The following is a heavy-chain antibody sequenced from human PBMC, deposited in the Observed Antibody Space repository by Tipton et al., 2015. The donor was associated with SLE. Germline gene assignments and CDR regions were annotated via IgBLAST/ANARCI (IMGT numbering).Heavy chain of an antibody. CDR2: ISGGGGST. CDR3: AKFEKTTDFYLDS. V-gene: IGHV3-23*01. D-gene: IGHD1/OR15-1a*01. CDR1: GFTFSSYA. J-gene: IGHJ4*02. Sequence: SLRLSCATSGFTFSSYALCWVRRAPGKGLEWVSAISGGGGSTYYADFVEGRFSISIDKSKKTLFLQMNSLRVDDAATYYCAKFEKTTDFYLDSWGQGTLVSVSS.